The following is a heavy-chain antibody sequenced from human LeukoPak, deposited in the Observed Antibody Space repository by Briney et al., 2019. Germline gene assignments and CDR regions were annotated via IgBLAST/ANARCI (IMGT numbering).Heavy chain of an antibody. CDR2: ISGSGGST. V-gene: IGHV3-23*01. Sequence: GGSLRLSCAASGFTFSSYAMSWVRQAPGKGLEWVSSISGSGGSTYHADSVKGRFTISRDNSKNTLYLQMNSLKAEDTAVYYCAKDGDYYDSDAYSSFFDYWGQGTLVTVSS. D-gene: IGHD3-22*01. CDR1: GFTFSSYA. J-gene: IGHJ4*02. CDR3: AKDGDYYDSDAYSSFFDY.